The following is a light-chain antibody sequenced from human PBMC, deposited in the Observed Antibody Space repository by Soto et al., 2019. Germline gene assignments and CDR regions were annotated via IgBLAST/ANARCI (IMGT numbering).Light chain of an antibody. CDR1: SSDVGAYNY. Sequence: ALTQPASVSGSPGQSITISCTGTSSDVGAYNYVSWYQQHPGKAPKLMIYEVNYRPSGVSNRFSGSKSGITASLTISGLQAEDEADYYCSSYASTSTAVFGTGTKVTVL. J-gene: IGLJ1*01. CDR2: EVN. V-gene: IGLV2-14*01. CDR3: SSYASTSTAV.